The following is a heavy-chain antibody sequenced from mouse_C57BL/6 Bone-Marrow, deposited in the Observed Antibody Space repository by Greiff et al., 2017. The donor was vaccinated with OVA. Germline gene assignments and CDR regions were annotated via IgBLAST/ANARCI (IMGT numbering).Heavy chain of an antibody. D-gene: IGHD1-1*01. Sequence: VQLQQSGAELMKPGASVKLSCKATGYTFTGYWIEWVKQRPGHGLEWIGEILPGSGSTNYNEKFKGKATFTAETSSNTAYMQLSSLTTKDSAIDVCAYYGSSYEDAMDYWGQGTSVTVSA. CDR2: ILPGSGST. CDR3: AYYGSSYEDAMDY. V-gene: IGHV1-9*01. CDR1: GYTFTGYW. J-gene: IGHJ4*01.